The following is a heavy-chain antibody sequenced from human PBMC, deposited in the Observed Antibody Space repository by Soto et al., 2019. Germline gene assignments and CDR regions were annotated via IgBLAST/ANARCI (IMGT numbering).Heavy chain of an antibody. J-gene: IGHJ6*03. V-gene: IGHV3-9*01. CDR2: ISWNSGSI. CDR1: GFTFEDYA. CDR3: AKDVRSSWSGWDYYYYYMDV. D-gene: IGHD6-13*01. Sequence: PGGSLRLSCAASGFTFEDYAMHWVRQAPGKGLEWVSGISWNSGSIGYADSVKGRFTIPRDNAKNSLYLQMNSLRAEDTALYYCAKDVRSSWSGWDYYYYYMDVWGKGTKVTVSS.